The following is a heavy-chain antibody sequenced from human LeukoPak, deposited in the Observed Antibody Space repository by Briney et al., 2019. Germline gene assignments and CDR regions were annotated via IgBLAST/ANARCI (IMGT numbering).Heavy chain of an antibody. J-gene: IGHJ4*02. CDR3: ARVDRGALNFDY. CDR2: IYYSGST. CDR1: GGSISSSSYY. Sequence: PSETLSLTCTVSGGSISSSSYYWGWIRQPPGKGLEWIGYIYYSGSTYYNPSLKSRVTMSVDTSKNQFSLKLTSVTAADTAVYYCARVDRGALNFDYWGQGTLVTVSS. D-gene: IGHD1-26*01. V-gene: IGHV4-39*07.